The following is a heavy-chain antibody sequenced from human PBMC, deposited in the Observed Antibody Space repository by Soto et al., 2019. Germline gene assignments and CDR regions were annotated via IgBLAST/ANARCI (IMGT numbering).Heavy chain of an antibody. CDR2: IYYSGST. D-gene: IGHD4-17*01. Sequence: PSETLSLTCTVSGGSISSYYWSWIRQPPGKGLEWIGYIYYSGSTNYNPSLKSRVTISVDTSKNQFSLKLSSVTAADTAVYYCARPLDYGRLDGFDYWGQGTLVTVSS. J-gene: IGHJ4*02. V-gene: IGHV4-59*01. CDR3: ARPLDYGRLDGFDY. CDR1: GGSISSYY.